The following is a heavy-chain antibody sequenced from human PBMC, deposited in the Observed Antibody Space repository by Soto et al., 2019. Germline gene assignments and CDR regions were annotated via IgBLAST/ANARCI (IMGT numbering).Heavy chain of an antibody. CDR1: GFTFSSYA. J-gene: IGHJ4*02. CDR2: MSGSGGYT. CDR3: ATFRFCTSTSCYGREGGF. D-gene: IGHD2-2*01. V-gene: IGHV3-23*01. Sequence: EVQLLESGGGLVQPGGSLRLSCAASGFTFSSYAMSWVRQAPGKGLEWVSTMSGSGGYTYYADSVEGRFAISRDNSKNTLYLQKADLRAEDKAVYYCATFRFCTSTSCYGREGGFWGQGTLVTVSS.